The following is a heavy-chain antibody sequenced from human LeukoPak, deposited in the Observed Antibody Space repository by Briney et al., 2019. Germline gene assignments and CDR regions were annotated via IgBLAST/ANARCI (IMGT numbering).Heavy chain of an antibody. CDR2: ISYDGSNK. Sequence: PGGSLRLSCAASGFTFSTYAMHWVRQAPGKGLEWAAVISYDGSNKHYAGSVKGRFTISRDNSKNTLYLQMNSLRAEDTAVYYCARGGCSGGTCYLLGWFDPWGQGTLVTVSS. CDR1: GFTFSTYA. CDR3: ARGGCSGGTCYLLGWFDP. D-gene: IGHD2-15*01. V-gene: IGHV3-30-3*01. J-gene: IGHJ5*02.